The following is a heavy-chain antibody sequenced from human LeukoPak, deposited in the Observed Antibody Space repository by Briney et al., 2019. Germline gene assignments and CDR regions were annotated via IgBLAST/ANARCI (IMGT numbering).Heavy chain of an antibody. CDR3: ARVVATTEFYFDY. CDR2: INSDGSST. J-gene: IGHJ4*02. CDR1: GFTFSSYW. D-gene: IGHD2-21*02. V-gene: IGHV3-74*01. Sequence: GGSLRLSCAASGFTFSSYWMYWVRQVPGKGLVWVSRINSDGSSTSYADSVKGRFTISRDNAKNTLYLQMNSLRAEDTAVYFCARVVATTEFYFDYWGQGTLVTVSS.